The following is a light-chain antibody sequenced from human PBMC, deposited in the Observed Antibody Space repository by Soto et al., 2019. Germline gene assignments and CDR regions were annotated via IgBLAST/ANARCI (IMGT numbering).Light chain of an antibody. CDR3: AAWDDSLNGYV. J-gene: IGLJ1*01. V-gene: IGLV1-44*01. CDR1: SSNIGSNT. Sequence: QSVLTQPPSASGTPGQRVTISCSGSSSNIGSNTVNWYQQLPGTAPKHLIYSNNQRPPGVPDRFSGSKSGTSASLAISGLQSEDEADYYCAAWDDSLNGYVFGTGTKLTVL. CDR2: SNN.